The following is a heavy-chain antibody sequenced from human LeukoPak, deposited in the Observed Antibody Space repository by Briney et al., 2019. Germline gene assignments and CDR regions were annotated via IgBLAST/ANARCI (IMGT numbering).Heavy chain of an antibody. V-gene: IGHV3-49*04. Sequence: GGSLRLSCAASGFTFSSYAMSWVRQAPGKGLECVGFIRSKAYGGTTEYAASVKGRFTISRDDSKSIAYLQMNSLKTEDTAVYYCTRDNYASGFDYWGQGTLVTVSS. J-gene: IGHJ4*02. CDR1: GFTFSSYA. CDR2: IRSKAYGGTT. CDR3: TRDNYASGFDY. D-gene: IGHD3-10*01.